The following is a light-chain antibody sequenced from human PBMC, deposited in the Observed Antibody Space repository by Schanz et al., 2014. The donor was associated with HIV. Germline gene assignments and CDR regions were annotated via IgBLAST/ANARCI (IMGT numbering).Light chain of an antibody. V-gene: IGKV3-15*01. Sequence: EIVLTQSPATLSVAPGERATLSCRASQSVSRNLAWYQQKPGQAPRLLIYDASNRATGIPARFSGSGSGTEFTLTISSLQSEDFAVYYCQQYNNWPLFTFGPGTKVDIK. J-gene: IGKJ3*01. CDR2: DAS. CDR1: QSVSRN. CDR3: QQYNNWPLFT.